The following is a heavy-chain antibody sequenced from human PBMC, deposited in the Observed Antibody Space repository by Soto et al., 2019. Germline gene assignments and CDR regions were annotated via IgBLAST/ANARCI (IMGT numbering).Heavy chain of an antibody. V-gene: IGHV4-34*01. J-gene: IGHJ5*02. CDR1: GGSFSGYY. CDR2: INHSGST. D-gene: IGHD3-16*02. Sequence: SETLSLTCTVSGGSFSGYYWSLIRQPPGKGLEWIGEINHSGSTNYNPSLKSRVTISVDTSKNQFSLKLSSVTAADTAVYYCARELIYDYIWGSYRYLSWFDPWGQGTLVTVSS. CDR3: ARELIYDYIWGSYRYLSWFDP.